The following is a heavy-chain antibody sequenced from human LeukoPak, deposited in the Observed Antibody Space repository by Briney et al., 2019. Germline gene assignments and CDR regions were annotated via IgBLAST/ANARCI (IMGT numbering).Heavy chain of an antibody. Sequence: GASVKVSCKASGYTFTSYGISWVRQAPGQGLEWMGWISVYNGNTNYAQKLQSRVTMTTDASTSTAYMDLRSLGSDDTAVYYCARLEFAGTHYFDYWGQGTLVTVSS. D-gene: IGHD1-1*01. V-gene: IGHV1-18*01. CDR1: GYTFTSYG. CDR3: ARLEFAGTHYFDY. J-gene: IGHJ4*02. CDR2: ISVYNGNT.